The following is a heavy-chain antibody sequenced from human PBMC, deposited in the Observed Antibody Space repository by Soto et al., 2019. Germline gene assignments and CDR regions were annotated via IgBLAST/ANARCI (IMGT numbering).Heavy chain of an antibody. CDR3: ARGGYGYNFGAVY. CDR2: IIPKLGSA. D-gene: IGHD5-12*01. CDR1: GGGNLRDYR. Sequence: QVQLVQSGAEVKEPGSSVKVSCKASGGGNLRDYRTTWVRRAPGQGLEWMGGIIPKLGSANYAQNFQGRVTVTADESTNTVYMELRSLRADGTAVYYCARGGYGYNFGAVYWGQGTPVTVSS. J-gene: IGHJ4*02. V-gene: IGHV1-69*01.